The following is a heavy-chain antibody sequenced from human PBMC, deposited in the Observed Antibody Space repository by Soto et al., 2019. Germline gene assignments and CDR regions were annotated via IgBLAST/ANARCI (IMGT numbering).Heavy chain of an antibody. CDR2: ISGSGGTT. Sequence: GGSLRLSCAASGFTFSDYAMSWVRQAPGKGLEWVSAISGSGGTTYYADSVKGRFTISRDNSKTTMYLQVSSLRAEDPAIYYCAQVMNRGWYLVYWGQGTLVTVSS. CDR1: GFTFSDYA. CDR3: AQVMNRGWYLVY. V-gene: IGHV3-23*01. J-gene: IGHJ4*02. D-gene: IGHD6-19*01.